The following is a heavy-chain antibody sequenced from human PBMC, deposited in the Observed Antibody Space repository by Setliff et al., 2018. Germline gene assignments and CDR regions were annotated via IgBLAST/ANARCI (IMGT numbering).Heavy chain of an antibody. V-gene: IGHV1-2*04. CDR1: GGTFSSYD. CDR2: IIPNSGGT. D-gene: IGHD3-3*01. J-gene: IGHJ4*02. CDR3: ARGRDFWSGYLVY. Sequence: ASVKVSCKASGGTFSSYDISWVRQAPGQGLEWMGRIIPNSGGTNYAQKFQGWVTMTRDTSISTAYMELSRLRSDDTAVYYCARGRDFWSGYLVYWGQGTLVTVSS.